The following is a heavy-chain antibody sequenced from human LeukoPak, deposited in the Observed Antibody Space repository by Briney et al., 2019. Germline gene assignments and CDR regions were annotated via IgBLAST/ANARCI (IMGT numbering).Heavy chain of an antibody. CDR1: GYTLTSYD. J-gene: IGHJ4*02. CDR2: MNPNSGNT. Sequence: ASVKVSCKASGYTLTSYDINWVRQATGQGLEWMGWMNPNSGNTGYAQKFQGRVTMTRNTSISKAYMELSSLRSEDTAVYYCARSSFIAAAGYFYWGQGTLVTVSS. V-gene: IGHV1-8*01. CDR3: ARSSFIAAAGYFY. D-gene: IGHD6-13*01.